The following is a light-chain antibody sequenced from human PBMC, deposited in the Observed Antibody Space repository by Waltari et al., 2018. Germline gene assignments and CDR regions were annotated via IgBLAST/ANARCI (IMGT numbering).Light chain of an antibody. Sequence: DIVLTQSPGTLSLPPGERATLSCRASQSVSRFLAWYQRKPGQAPRLLIYEASSRATDIPDRFSGSGSGTDFSLTISRLEPEDFAVYYCQKYGTLPATFGQGTKVEIK. CDR1: QSVSRF. J-gene: IGKJ1*01. CDR3: QKYGTLPAT. V-gene: IGKV3-20*01. CDR2: EAS.